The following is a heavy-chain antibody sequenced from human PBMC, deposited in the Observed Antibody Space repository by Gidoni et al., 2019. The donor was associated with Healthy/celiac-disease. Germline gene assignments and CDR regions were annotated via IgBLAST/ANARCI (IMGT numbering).Heavy chain of an antibody. CDR2: IYFTGST. J-gene: IGHJ3*02. Sequence: QLQLQESGPGLVKPSETLSLTCTVSGGPISSSTYYWGWIRQPPGKGLEWLGSIYFTGSTYYNPSLKSRVTISVDTSKNQFSLKLSSVTAADTAVYYCANYYDYVWGSYRYGGAFDIWGQGTMVTVSS. CDR1: GGPISSSTYY. V-gene: IGHV4-39*01. D-gene: IGHD3-16*02. CDR3: ANYYDYVWGSYRYGGAFDI.